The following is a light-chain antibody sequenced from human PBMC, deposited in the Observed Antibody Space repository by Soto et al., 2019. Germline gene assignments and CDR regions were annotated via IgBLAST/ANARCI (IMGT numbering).Light chain of an antibody. V-gene: IGLV1-51*01. J-gene: IGLJ2*01. Sequence: QSVLTQPPSVSAAPGQKVTISCSGSSSDIGNNYVSWYQQLPGTAPKLLIYDDNKRPSGIPDRFSGSKSGTSATLGITGLQTGDEADYYCGTWDSGLSAGKFGGGTKLTVL. CDR1: SSDIGNNY. CDR2: DDN. CDR3: GTWDSGLSAGK.